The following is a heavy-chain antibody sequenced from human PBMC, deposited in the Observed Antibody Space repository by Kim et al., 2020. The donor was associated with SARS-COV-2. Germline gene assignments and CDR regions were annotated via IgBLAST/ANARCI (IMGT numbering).Heavy chain of an antibody. CDR3: AKDRTGISSAGYLDY. J-gene: IGHJ4*02. CDR1: GFTFSDYA. D-gene: IGHD6-13*01. CDR2: TGGHGDTT. V-gene: IGHV3-23*01. Sequence: GGSLRLSCAASGFTFSDYAMTWVRQAPGRGLEWVSSTGGHGDTTYYADSVKGRFTTSRDNSKNTLYLQMSSLRAEDTAVYYCAKDRTGISSAGYLDYWGLGAQVTVSS.